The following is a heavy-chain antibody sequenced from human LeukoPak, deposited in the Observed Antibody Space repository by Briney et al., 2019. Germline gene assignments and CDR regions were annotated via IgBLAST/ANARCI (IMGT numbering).Heavy chain of an antibody. CDR2: IIPIFSTA. V-gene: IGHV1-69*13. CDR1: RGTFSSYA. Sequence: SVKVSCKASRGTFSSYAISWVRQAPGQGLEWMGGIIPIFSTANYAQKFQGRVTITADESTSTAYMELSSLRSEDTAVYYCAGRLKGSGSYYRPFYYYYGMDVWGKGTTVTVSS. D-gene: IGHD3-10*01. J-gene: IGHJ6*04. CDR3: AGRLKGSGSYYRPFYYYYGMDV.